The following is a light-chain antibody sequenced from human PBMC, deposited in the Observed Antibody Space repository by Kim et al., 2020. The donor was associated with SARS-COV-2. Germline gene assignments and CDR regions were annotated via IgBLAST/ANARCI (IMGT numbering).Light chain of an antibody. J-gene: IGLJ2*01. CDR2: GRN. Sequence: SSELTQDPAVSVALGQTVRITCQGDSLRSYYATWYQQKPRQAPLLVIFGRNNRPSGIPDRLSGSTSGNTASLTISGAQAEDEADFYCQSRDSGGNVVFGGGTKLTVL. V-gene: IGLV3-19*01. CDR1: SLRSYY. CDR3: QSRDSGGNVV.